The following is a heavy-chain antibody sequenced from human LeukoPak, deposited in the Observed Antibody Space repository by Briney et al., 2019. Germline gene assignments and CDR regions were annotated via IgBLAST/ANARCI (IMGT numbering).Heavy chain of an antibody. Sequence: SVKVSCKASGGTFSSYAISWVRQAPGQGLEWMGGIIPIFGTANYAQKFQGRVTITADESTSTAYMELSSLRSEDTAVYYCAVALIVVVPAAKAPLYYYGMDVWGKGTTVTVSS. CDR2: IIPIFGTA. J-gene: IGHJ6*04. CDR3: AVALIVVVPAAKAPLYYYGMDV. CDR1: GGTFSSYA. D-gene: IGHD2-2*01. V-gene: IGHV1-69*13.